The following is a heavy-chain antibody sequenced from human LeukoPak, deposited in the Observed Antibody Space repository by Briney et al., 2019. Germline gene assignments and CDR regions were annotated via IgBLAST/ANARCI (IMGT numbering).Heavy chain of an antibody. CDR2: ISGSGGST. V-gene: IGHV3-23*01. CDR1: GFTFRNYG. Sequence: QTGGSLRLSCAASGFTFRNYGMSWVRQAPGKGLEWVSLISGSGGSTYYADSVKGRFTISRDNSKNTLHLQMNSLRAEDTAVYYCAKNPYDSSGYYHNWFDPWGQGTLVTVSS. J-gene: IGHJ5*02. CDR3: AKNPYDSSGYYHNWFDP. D-gene: IGHD3-22*01.